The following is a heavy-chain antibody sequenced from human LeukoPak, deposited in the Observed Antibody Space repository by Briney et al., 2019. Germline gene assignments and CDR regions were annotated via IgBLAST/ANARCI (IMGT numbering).Heavy chain of an antibody. CDR2: IYHSGST. CDR3: ARDRGGSYYVLGY. D-gene: IGHD1-26*01. J-gene: IGHJ4*02. V-gene: IGHV4-38-2*02. Sequence: SETLSLTCTVSGYYISSGYYWGWIRQPPGKGLEWIGSIYHSGSTYYNPSLKSRVTISVDTSKNQFSLKLSSVTAADRAVYYCARDRGGSYYVLGYWGQGTLVTVSS. CDR1: GYYISSGYY.